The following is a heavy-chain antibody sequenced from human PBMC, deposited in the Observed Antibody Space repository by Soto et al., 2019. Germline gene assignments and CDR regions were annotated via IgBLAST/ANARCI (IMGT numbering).Heavy chain of an antibody. Sequence: LSLTCTVSGGSISSYYWSWIRQPAGKGLEWIGRIYTSGSTNYNPSLKSRVTMSVDTSKNQFSLKLSSVTAADTAVYYCARDGMWDGSCYSCWFDPWGQGTLVTVSS. V-gene: IGHV4-4*07. J-gene: IGHJ5*02. CDR2: IYTSGST. D-gene: IGHD2-15*01. CDR3: ARDGMWDGSCYSCWFDP. CDR1: GGSISSYY.